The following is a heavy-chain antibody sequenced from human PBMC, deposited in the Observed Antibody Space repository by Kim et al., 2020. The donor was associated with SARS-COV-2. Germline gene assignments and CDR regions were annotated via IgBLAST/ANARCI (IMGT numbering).Heavy chain of an antibody. D-gene: IGHD5-12*01. V-gene: IGHV1-69*04. CDR1: GGTFSSYA. CDR2: IIPILGIA. CDR3: AREVEMATSHFDY. J-gene: IGHJ4*02. Sequence: SVKVSCKASGGTFSSYAISWVRQAPGQGLEWMGRIIPILGIANYAQKFQGRVTITADKSTSTAYMELSSLRSEDTAVYYCAREVEMATSHFDYWGQGTLVTVSS.